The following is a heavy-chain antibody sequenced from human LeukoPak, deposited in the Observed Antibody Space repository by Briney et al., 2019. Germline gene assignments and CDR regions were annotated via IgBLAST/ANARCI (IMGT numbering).Heavy chain of an antibody. CDR3: AREGAGTESFDY. CDR2: INPSGGST. V-gene: IGHV1-46*01. J-gene: IGHJ4*02. CDR1: GYTFTSYY. D-gene: IGHD6-13*01. Sequence: ASVKVSCKASGYTFTSYYMHWVRQAPGQGLEWMGIINPSGGSTTYAQKFQGRVTMTRDTSTSTVYMELSRLRSQDTALYYCAREGAGTESFDYWGQGTLVTVSS.